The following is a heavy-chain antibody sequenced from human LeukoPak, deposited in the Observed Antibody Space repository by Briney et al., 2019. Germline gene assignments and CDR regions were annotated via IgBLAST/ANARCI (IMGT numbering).Heavy chain of an antibody. CDR2: ISGSGGST. J-gene: IGHJ4*02. CDR1: GFTFSTYA. D-gene: IGHD3-22*01. V-gene: IGHV3-23*01. Sequence: GGSLRPSCAASGFTFSTYAMSWVRQAPGKGLEWVSGISGSGGSTYYADSVKGRFTISRDNSKNTLYLQMNSLRAEDTAVYYCATPVVVITTLDYWGQGTLVTVSS. CDR3: ATPVVVITTLDY.